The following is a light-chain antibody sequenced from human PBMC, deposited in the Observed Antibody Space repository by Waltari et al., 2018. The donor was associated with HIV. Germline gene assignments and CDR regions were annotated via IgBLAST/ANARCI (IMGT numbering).Light chain of an antibody. Sequence: QSVLTQPPSASGTPGQRVTISCSGSSSPFGTNGLSWFQQLPGTAPKLLIFTNNQRLSGVPDRFSGSKSGTSASLTISGLRSEDEADYFCAAWDDSLIGLVFGTGTKVTVL. CDR2: TNN. V-gene: IGLV1-44*01. CDR3: AAWDDSLIGLV. J-gene: IGLJ1*01. CDR1: SSPFGTNG.